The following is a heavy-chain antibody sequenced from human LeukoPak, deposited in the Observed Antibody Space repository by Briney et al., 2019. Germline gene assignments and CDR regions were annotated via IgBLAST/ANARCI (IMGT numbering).Heavy chain of an antibody. J-gene: IGHJ6*02. V-gene: IGHV1-2*02. CDR2: INPNSGGT. Sequence: ASVKVSCKASGYTFTGYYMHWVRQAPGQGLEWMGWINPNSGGTNYAQKFQGRVTMTRDTSISTAYMELSRLRSDDTAVYYCARDPGYFDSQYYYYGMDVWGQGTTVTVSS. D-gene: IGHD3-9*01. CDR3: ARDPGYFDSQYYYYGMDV. CDR1: GYTFTGYY.